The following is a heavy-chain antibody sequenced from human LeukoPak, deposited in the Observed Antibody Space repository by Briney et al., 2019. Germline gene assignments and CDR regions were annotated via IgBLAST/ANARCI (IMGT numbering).Heavy chain of an antibody. CDR1: GFTFSSYW. D-gene: IGHD1-7*01. V-gene: IGHV3-7*01. J-gene: IGHJ4*02. CDR2: IKQDGSEK. Sequence: GGSLRLSCAASGFTFSSYWMSWVRQAPGKGLEWVANIKQDGSEKYYVDSVKGRFTISRDNAKNSLDLQLNGLRAEDTAVYYCARDLNGGLELSSDYWGQGTLVTVSS. CDR3: ARDLNGGLELSSDY.